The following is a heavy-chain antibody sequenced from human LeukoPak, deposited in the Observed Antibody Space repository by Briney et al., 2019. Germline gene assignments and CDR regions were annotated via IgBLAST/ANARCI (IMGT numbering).Heavy chain of an antibody. CDR1: GFTFSSYS. V-gene: IGHV3-21*01. CDR2: ISSSSSYI. Sequence: KPGGSLRLSCAASGFTFSSYSMNWVRQAPGKGLEWVSSISSSSSYIYYADSVKGRFTISRDNAKNSLYLQMNSLRAEDTAVYYCARGMGFWSGYYDPVDYYYYMDVWGKGTTVTVSS. CDR3: ARGMGFWSGYYDPVDYYYYMDV. D-gene: IGHD3-3*01. J-gene: IGHJ6*03.